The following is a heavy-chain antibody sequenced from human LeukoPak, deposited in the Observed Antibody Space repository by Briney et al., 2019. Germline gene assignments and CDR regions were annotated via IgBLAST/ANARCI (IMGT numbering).Heavy chain of an antibody. V-gene: IGHV4-61*02. CDR1: GGSISSGSYY. CDR2: IYTSGST. CDR3: ARRKPITMVRGVELWFDP. D-gene: IGHD3-10*01. Sequence: PSQTLSLTCTVSGGSISSGSYYWSWIRQPAGKGLEWIGRIYTSGSTNYNPSLKSRVTISVDTSKNQFSLKLSSVTAADTAVYYCARRKPITMVRGVELWFDPWGQGTLVTVSS. J-gene: IGHJ5*02.